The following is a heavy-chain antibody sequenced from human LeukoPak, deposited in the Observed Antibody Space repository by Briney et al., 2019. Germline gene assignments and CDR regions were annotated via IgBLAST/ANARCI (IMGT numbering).Heavy chain of an antibody. CDR3: AKDFGYYGSGWDAFDI. CDR1: GFTFSSYG. D-gene: IGHD3-10*01. J-gene: IGHJ3*02. Sequence: GGSLRLSCAASGFTFSSYGMHWVRQAPGKGLEWVAFIRYDGSNKYYADSVKGRFTISRDNSKNTLYLQMNSLRAEDTAVYYCAKDFGYYGSGWDAFDIWGQGTMVTVSS. CDR2: IRYDGSNK. V-gene: IGHV3-30*02.